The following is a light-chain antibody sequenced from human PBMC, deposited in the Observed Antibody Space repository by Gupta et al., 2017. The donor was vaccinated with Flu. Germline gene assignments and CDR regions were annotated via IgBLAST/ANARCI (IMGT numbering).Light chain of an antibody. J-gene: IGKJ4*01. V-gene: IGKV4-1*01. CDR3: QQEDSTPIT. CDR2: WAS. Sequence: DLVMTQSPDSLAVSLGERATINCKSSQSVLYSSNNKNYLAWYQQKPGQPPKLLIYWASTRESGVPDRFSGSGSGTDFTLTISSLQAEDVAVYYCQQEDSTPITFGGGTKVEIK. CDR1: QSVLYSSNNKNY.